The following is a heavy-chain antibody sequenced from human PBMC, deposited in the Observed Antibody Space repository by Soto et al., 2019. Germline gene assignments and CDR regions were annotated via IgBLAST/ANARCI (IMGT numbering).Heavy chain of an antibody. CDR3: ARSHDSSSYYTY. CDR2: ISYDGTNE. D-gene: IGHD3-22*01. Sequence: QVQLVESGGGVVQPGRYPRLSCAASGFTFSSYAMHWVRQAPGKGLEWVAVISYDGTNEDYADSVKGRFTIYRDNSKNTLYLQMNSLRADDTAVYYCARSHDSSSYYTYWGQGTLVTVSS. J-gene: IGHJ4*02. V-gene: IGHV3-30-3*01. CDR1: GFTFSSYA.